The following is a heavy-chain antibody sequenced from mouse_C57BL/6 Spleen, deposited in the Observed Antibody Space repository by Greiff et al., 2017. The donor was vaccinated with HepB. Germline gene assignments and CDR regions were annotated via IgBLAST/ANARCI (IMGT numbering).Heavy chain of an antibody. Sequence: VHVKQSGPELVQPGASVKISCTASGYSFTDYNMNWVKQSNGKSLEWIGVINPNYGTTSYNQKFKGKATLTVDQSSSTAYMQLNSLTSEDSAVYYCARSYYGSSYGYFYVWGTGTTVTVAS. J-gene: IGHJ1*03. CDR1: GYSFTDYN. D-gene: IGHD1-1*01. V-gene: IGHV1-39*01. CDR2: INPNYGTT. CDR3: ARSYYGSSYGYFYV.